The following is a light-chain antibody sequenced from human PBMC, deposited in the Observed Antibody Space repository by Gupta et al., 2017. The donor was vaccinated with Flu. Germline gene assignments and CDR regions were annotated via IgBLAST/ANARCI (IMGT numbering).Light chain of an antibody. CDR3: QQYSRSPRT. CDR2: GAS. Sequence: ERASLSCRASQSVGSSYLVWYQQKPGQAPRLLMHGASSRATGIPDRFSGSGSETDFTLTISRLEPEDFAVYYCQQYSRSPRTFGQGTKVEIK. CDR1: QSVGSSY. V-gene: IGKV3-20*01. J-gene: IGKJ1*01.